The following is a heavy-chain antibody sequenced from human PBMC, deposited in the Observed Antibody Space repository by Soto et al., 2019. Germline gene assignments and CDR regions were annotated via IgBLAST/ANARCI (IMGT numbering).Heavy chain of an antibody. V-gene: IGHV3-7*04. J-gene: IGHJ6*02. CDR3: ARGTPYCTSTSCSPSYSYGMDV. CDR2: IKEDGSEI. Sequence: EVQLVESGGGLVQPGGSLRLSCAASGFTFSNYWMSWVRQAPGKGLEWVANIKEDGSEIYFVDSVKGRFTISRDNAKNSLYLQMNSPRAEDTAVYYCARGTPYCTSTSCSPSYSYGMDVWGQGTTVTVSS. CDR1: GFTFSNYW. D-gene: IGHD2-2*01.